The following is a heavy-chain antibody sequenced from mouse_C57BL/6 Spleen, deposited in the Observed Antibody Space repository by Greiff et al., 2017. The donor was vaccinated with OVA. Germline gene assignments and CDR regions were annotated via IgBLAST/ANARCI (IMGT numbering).Heavy chain of an antibody. V-gene: IGHV1-80*01. D-gene: IGHD1-1*01. J-gene: IGHJ2*01. Sequence: QVQLKQSGAELVKPGASVKISCKASGYAFSSYWMNWVKQRPGKGLEWIGQIYPGDGDTNYNGKFKGKATLTADKSSSTAYMQLSSLTSEDSAVYFCARLELRPYFDYWGQGTTLTVSS. CDR1: GYAFSSYW. CDR2: IYPGDGDT. CDR3: ARLELRPYFDY.